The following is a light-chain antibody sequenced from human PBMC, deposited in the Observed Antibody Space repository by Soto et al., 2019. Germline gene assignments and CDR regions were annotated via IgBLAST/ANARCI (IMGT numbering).Light chain of an antibody. V-gene: IGLV2-14*03. CDR3: ISYTSSTTHYV. Sequence: QSALTQPASVSGSPGQSITISCTGTSSDVGGYNYVSWYQQHPDKAPKLMIYDVSNRPSGVSTRFSGSKSGNTASLTISGLLAEDEADYYCISYTSSTTHYVFGTWTKVTVL. CDR1: SSDVGGYNY. CDR2: DVS. J-gene: IGLJ1*01.